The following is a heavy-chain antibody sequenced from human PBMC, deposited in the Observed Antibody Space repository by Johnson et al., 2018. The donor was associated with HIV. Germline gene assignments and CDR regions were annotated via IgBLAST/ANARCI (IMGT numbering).Heavy chain of an antibody. CDR1: QFTFSSYY. J-gene: IGHJ3*02. D-gene: IGHD4-11*01. CDR2: DNPNGGST. V-gene: IGHV3-25*03. Sequence: VQLVESGGGLAQPAWSPRLSCAASQFTFSSYYMNCVRQAPGNGLELVGQDNPNGGSTYLIDSGKDRFNISRDNAKNTLHLQLNSLKTEDTAVDYWARGIVGCNYAQRDVFDIWGQGTMVTVSS. CDR3: ARGIVGCNYAQRDVFDI.